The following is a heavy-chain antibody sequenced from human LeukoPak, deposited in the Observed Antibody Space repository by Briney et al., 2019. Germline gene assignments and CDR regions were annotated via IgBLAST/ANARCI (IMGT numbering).Heavy chain of an antibody. V-gene: IGHV3-74*01. CDR1: GFTFSSHW. CDR2: INNDGSDT. J-gene: IGHJ4*02. D-gene: IGHD6-19*01. CDR3: AKASFIAVAGTYDY. Sequence: GGSLRLSCAASGFTFSSHWMHWVRQAPGKGLVWVSRINNDGSDTTYADSVKGRFTISRDNAKNSLYLQMNSLRAEDTAVYYCAKASFIAVAGTYDYWGQGTLVTVSS.